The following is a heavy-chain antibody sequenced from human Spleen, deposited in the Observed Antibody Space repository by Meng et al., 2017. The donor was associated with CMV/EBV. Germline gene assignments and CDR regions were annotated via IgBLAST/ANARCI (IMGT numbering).Heavy chain of an antibody. D-gene: IGHD3-22*01. J-gene: IGHJ5*02. CDR1: GFNFTSSA. V-gene: IGHV1-58*01. Sequence: SVKVFCKASGFNFTSSAVQWVRQDRGQRLEWIGWIVVGSGNTNYAQKFQERATITRDMSTSTAYMELSSLRSEDTAVYYCARGGIPYYYDRSGGLSSVWFDPWGQGTLVTVSS. CDR2: IVVGSGNT. CDR3: ARGGIPYYYDRSGGLSSVWFDP.